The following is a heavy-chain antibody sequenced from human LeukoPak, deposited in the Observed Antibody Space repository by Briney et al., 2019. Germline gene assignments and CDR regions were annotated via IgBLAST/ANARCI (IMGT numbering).Heavy chain of an antibody. V-gene: IGHV1-2*02. CDR3: ARLCGAACYAPASDY. CDR2: INPNSGGT. J-gene: IGHJ4*02. CDR1: GYTFTSYD. D-gene: IGHD2-21*02. Sequence: ASVKVSCKASGYTFTSYDINWVRQATGQGLEWMGWINPNSGGTNCAQKFQDRVTMTRDTSISTAYMELSRLRSDDTAVYYCARLCGAACYAPASDYWGQGTLVTVSS.